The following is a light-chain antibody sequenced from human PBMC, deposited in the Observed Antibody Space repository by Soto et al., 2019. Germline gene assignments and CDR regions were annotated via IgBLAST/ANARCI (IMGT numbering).Light chain of an antibody. CDR1: QSVSSSY. V-gene: IGKV3-20*01. CDR3: QQYGSSPLT. CDR2: GAS. J-gene: IGKJ3*01. Sequence: EIVLTQSPGTLSLSPGERATLSCRASQSVSSSYLAWYQQKPGQAPRLLIYGASSRATGIPDRFSGSGSGTGFTLTISRLEPEDFAVYYRQQYGSSPLTFGPGTKVDIK.